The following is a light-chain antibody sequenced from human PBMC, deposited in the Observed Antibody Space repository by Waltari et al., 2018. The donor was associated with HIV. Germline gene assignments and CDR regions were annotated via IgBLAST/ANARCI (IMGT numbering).Light chain of an antibody. V-gene: IGLV2-11*01. CDR3: CSYAGSYTWV. CDR2: DVS. Sequence: QSALTQPRSVSGSPGQSVTISCTGTSSDVGGYNYVSWYQQPPGKAPKVMIYDVSKRPSVVPARFSGPKSGNTASLTISGLQAEDEADYYCCSYAGSYTWVFGGGTKMTVL. J-gene: IGLJ3*02. CDR1: SSDVGGYNY.